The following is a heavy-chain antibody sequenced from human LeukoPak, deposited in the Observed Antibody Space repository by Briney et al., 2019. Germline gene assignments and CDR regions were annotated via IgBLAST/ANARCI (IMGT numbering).Heavy chain of an antibody. CDR2: IYHSGST. Sequence: SETLSLTCAVSGGSISSGGYSWSWIRQPPGKGLEWIGYIYHSGSTYYNPSLKSRVTISVDRSKNQFSLKLSSVTAADTAVYYCARGRGVVARDWGQGTLVTVSS. J-gene: IGHJ4*02. D-gene: IGHD2-15*01. CDR3: ARGRGVVARD. V-gene: IGHV4-30-2*01. CDR1: GGSISSGGYS.